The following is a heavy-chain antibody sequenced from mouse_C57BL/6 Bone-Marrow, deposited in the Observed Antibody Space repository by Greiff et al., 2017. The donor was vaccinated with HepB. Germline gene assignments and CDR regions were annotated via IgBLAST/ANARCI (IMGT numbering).Heavy chain of an antibody. Sequence: EVQLQQSGPELVKPGASVKISCKASGYTFTDYYMNWVKQSHGKSLEWIGDINPNNGGTSYNQKLKGKATLTVDKSSSTAYMELRSLTSEDSAVYYCAKGNYWYFDVWGTGTTVTVSS. J-gene: IGHJ1*03. V-gene: IGHV1-26*01. D-gene: IGHD2-1*01. CDR1: GYTFTDYY. CDR2: INPNNGGT. CDR3: AKGNYWYFDV.